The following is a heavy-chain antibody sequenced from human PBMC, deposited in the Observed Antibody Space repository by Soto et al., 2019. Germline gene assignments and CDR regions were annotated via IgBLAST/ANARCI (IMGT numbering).Heavy chain of an antibody. CDR2: IIPIFGTT. J-gene: IGHJ5*02. V-gene: IGHV1-69*06. D-gene: IGHD3-22*01. Sequence: SVKVSCKASGGTFGSDSITWVLQAPGEGLEWVGRIIPIFGTTNYAQNLQGRVTISADKSTLTSYMELHSLTSDDTALYYCARDRTDSGYYTNWLDPWGQGTQVTVSS. CDR3: ARDRTDSGYYTNWLDP. CDR1: GGTFGSDS.